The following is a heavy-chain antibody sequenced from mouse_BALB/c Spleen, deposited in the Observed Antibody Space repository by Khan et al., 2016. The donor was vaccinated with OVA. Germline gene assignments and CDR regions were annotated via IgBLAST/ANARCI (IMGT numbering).Heavy chain of an antibody. Sequence: VQLKESGPELMKPGASVKISCKASGYSFTSYYIHWMKQSHGKSLEWIGYIDPFNGSTNYNQKFKGKATLTVDKSSNTAYMHLNSLTSEDSAVYYCARDGNANWFAYWGQGTLVTVSA. J-gene: IGHJ3*01. V-gene: IGHV1S135*01. D-gene: IGHD2-3*01. CDR1: GYSFTSYY. CDR3: ARDGNANWFAY. CDR2: IDPFNGST.